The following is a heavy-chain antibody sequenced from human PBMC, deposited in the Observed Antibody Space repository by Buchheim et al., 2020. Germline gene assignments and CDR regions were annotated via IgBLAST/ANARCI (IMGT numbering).Heavy chain of an antibody. D-gene: IGHD2/OR15-2a*01. CDR1: GFTFNIFG. J-gene: IGHJ6*02. Sequence: QVQLVESGGGVVQPGRSLRLSCAASGFTFNIFGMHWVRQAPGKGLEWVAFIRFDATKTYYADSVKGRFTISRDNSKNTLYLEMNSLRAEDTAVYYCAKDLSRRIYYYYCGMDVWGQGTT. CDR2: IRFDATKT. V-gene: IGHV3-30*02. CDR3: AKDLSRRIYYYYCGMDV.